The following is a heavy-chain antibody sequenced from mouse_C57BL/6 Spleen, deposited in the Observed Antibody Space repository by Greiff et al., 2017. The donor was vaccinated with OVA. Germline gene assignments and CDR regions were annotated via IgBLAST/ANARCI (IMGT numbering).Heavy chain of an antibody. CDR3: AREGGNYVAWFAY. Sequence: EVKLQESGPGLVKPSQSLSLTCSVTGYSITSGYYWNWIRQFPGNKLEWMGYISYDGSNNYNPSLKNRISITRDTSKNQFFLKLNSVTTEDTATYYCAREGGNYVAWFAYWGQGTLVTVSA. CDR1: GYSITSGYY. V-gene: IGHV3-6*01. J-gene: IGHJ3*01. D-gene: IGHD2-1*01. CDR2: ISYDGSN.